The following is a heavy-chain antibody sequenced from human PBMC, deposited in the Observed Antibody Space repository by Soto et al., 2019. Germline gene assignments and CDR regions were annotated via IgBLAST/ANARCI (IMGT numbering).Heavy chain of an antibody. CDR3: ARVGHPPHLGVDY. D-gene: IGHD3-16*01. V-gene: IGHV4-59*01. CDR2: IYYSGST. J-gene: IGHJ4*02. CDR1: GGSISSYY. Sequence: SETLSLTCTVSGGSISSYYWSWIRQPPGKGLEWIGYIYYSGSTNYNPSLKSRVTISVDTSKNQFSLKLSSVTAADTAVYYCARVGHPPHLGVDYWGQGTLVTVSS.